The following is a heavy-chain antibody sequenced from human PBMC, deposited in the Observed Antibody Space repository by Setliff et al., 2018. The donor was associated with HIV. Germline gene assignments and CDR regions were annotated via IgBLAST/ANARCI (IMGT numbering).Heavy chain of an antibody. D-gene: IGHD2-15*01. CDR3: TGDDCSGQRCYLFNWLDP. CDR2: INVGSGKT. J-gene: IGHJ5*02. V-gene: IGHV1-3*01. CDR1: GYTLTNYA. Sequence: ASEKVPRKDSGYTLTNYAMNWVRQAPRQGLEWMGWINVGSGKTQYSQKSQGRVTVTRDTSATTAHMELSSLTSEHPAVYYCTGDDCSGQRCYLFNWLDPWGQGTLVTVSS.